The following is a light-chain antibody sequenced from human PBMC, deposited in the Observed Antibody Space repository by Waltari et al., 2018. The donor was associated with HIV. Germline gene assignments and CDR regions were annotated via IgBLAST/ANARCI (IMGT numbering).Light chain of an antibody. Sequence: QSALTQPASVSGFPGQSINISCTGFTTASPFKHHVSWYQQYASNIPRLIIFDVNNRPSGISYRLSGSRSGNSAFLTFSGLQSGDEAHYYCASNRLDYTLIFGGGTKLTVL. J-gene: IGLJ2*01. CDR2: DVN. CDR3: ASNRLDYTLI. V-gene: IGLV2-14*03. CDR1: TTASPFKHH.